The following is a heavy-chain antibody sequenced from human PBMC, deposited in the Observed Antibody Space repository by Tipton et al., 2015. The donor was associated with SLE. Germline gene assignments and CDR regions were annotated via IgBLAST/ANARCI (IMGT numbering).Heavy chain of an antibody. CDR2: IYNIGST. CDR3: ARGLYSSASPMDV. J-gene: IGHJ6*04. V-gene: IGHV4-59*01. D-gene: IGHD6-19*01. Sequence: LRLSCTVSGGSINGYYWNWIRQPPGKALEWIGYIYNIGSTSTNPSLKSRVTTSLDTSKNQFSLRLTSVTAADTAVYYCARGLYSSASPMDVWGKGTTVTVPS. CDR1: GGSINGYY.